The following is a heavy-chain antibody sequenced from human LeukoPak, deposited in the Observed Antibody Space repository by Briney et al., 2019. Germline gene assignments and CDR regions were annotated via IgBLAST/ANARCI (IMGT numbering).Heavy chain of an antibody. CDR2: IVVGSGNT. CDR1: GFTFTSSA. CDR3: ARSAWVRGVISHFDY. V-gene: IGHV1-58*02. D-gene: IGHD3-10*01. Sequence: SVKVSCKASGFTFTSSAMQWVRQARGQRLEWIGWIVVGSGNTNYAQKFQERVTITRDMSTSTAYMELSSLRSEDTAVYYCARSAWVRGVISHFDYWGQGTLVTVSS. J-gene: IGHJ4*02.